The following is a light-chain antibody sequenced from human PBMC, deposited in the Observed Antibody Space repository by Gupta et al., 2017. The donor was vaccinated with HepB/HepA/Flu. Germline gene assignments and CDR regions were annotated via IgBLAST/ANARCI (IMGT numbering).Light chain of an antibody. J-gene: IGKJ1*01. CDR3: QQYNSGSI. CDR2: KAS. CDR1: QSINVW. V-gene: IGKV1-5*03. Sequence: DIQMTQSPSTLSASVGDRVTITCRASQSINVWLAWYQQKPGKAPKLLIHKASNLQSGVPSRFSGSGSGTEFTLTISSLQPDDFATYYCQQYNSGSIFGQGTKVEIK.